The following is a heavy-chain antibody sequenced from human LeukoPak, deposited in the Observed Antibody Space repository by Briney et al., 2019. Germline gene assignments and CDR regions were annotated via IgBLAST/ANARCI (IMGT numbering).Heavy chain of an antibody. CDR2: IYSGGST. CDR1: GFTVSSNY. CDR3: ARDPKGDWYFDL. V-gene: IGHV3-53*01. D-gene: IGHD3-16*01. J-gene: IGHJ2*01. Sequence: PGGSLRLSCAASGFTVSSNYMSWVRQAPGKGVEWVSVIYSGGSTYYADSVKGRFTISRDNSKNTLYLQMNSLRAEDTAVYYCARDPKGDWYFDLWGRGTLVTVSS.